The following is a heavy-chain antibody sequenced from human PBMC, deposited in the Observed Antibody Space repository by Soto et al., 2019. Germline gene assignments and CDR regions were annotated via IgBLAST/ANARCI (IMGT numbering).Heavy chain of an antibody. CDR2: VWYDGNKK. CDR3: ARDIREGELQTYFDQ. D-gene: IGHD3-16*01. Sequence: GGSLRLSCAASGFSFSNYGMYWVRQAPGKGLEWVAVVWYDGNKKFYADSVRGRFTISRDNSKNTLYLQMNSLRAEDTAVYHCARDIREGELQTYFDQWGQGTLVTVSS. V-gene: IGHV3-33*01. J-gene: IGHJ4*02. CDR1: GFSFSNYG.